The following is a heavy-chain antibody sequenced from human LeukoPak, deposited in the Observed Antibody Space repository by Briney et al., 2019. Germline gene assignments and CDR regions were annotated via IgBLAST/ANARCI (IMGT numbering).Heavy chain of an antibody. CDR1: GFSFSSYW. D-gene: IGHD3-16*01. Sequence: GGSLRLSCAASGFSFSSYWMSWVRQAPGKGLEWVANIKQDGSEKYYVDSVKGRFTISRDNAKNSLYLQMNSLRAEDTAVYFCARDPARGGLNLDYWGQGTLVSVSS. CDR3: ARDPARGGLNLDY. V-gene: IGHV3-7*03. CDR2: IKQDGSEK. J-gene: IGHJ4*02.